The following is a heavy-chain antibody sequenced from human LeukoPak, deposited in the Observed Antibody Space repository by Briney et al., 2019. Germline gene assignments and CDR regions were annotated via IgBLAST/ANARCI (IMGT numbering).Heavy chain of an antibody. V-gene: IGHV3-53*01. CDR1: GFTVSSNY. Sequence: GGSLRLSCAASGFTVSSNYMSWVRQAPGEGLEWVSVIYSGGSTYYADSVKGRFTISRDNSKNTLYLQMNSLRAEDTAVYYCARGSGSNERGDDAFDIWGQGTMVTVSS. CDR3: ARGSGSNERGDDAFDI. J-gene: IGHJ3*02. CDR2: IYSGGST. D-gene: IGHD3-16*01.